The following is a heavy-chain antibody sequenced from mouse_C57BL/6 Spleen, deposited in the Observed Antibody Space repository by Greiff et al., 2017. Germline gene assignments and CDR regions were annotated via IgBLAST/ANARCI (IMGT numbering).Heavy chain of an antibody. D-gene: IGHD1-1*01. CDR1: GFTFSSYA. J-gene: IGHJ1*03. CDR3: ARDYGSSYWYFDV. CDR2: ISDGGSYT. V-gene: IGHV5-4*01. Sequence: EVKLMESGGGLVKPGGSLTLSCAASGFTFSSYAMSWVRQTPEKRLEWVATISDGGSYTYYPDNVKGRFTISRDNAKNNLYLQMSHLKSEDTAMDYCARDYGSSYWYFDVWGTGTTVTVSS.